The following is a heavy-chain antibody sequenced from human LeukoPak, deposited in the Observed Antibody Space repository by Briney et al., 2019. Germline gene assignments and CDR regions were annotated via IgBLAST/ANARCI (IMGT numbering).Heavy chain of an antibody. CDR3: ASRDYYDSSGYYDAFDI. CDR2: IYTGGST. D-gene: IGHD3-22*01. CDR1: GFTFSSYS. V-gene: IGHV3-53*01. Sequence: GGSLRLSCAASGFTFSSYSMNWVRQAPGKGLEWVSVIYTGGSTYYADFVKGRFTISRDNSKNTLYLQMNSLRAEDTAVYYCASRDYYDSSGYYDAFDIWGQGTMVTVSS. J-gene: IGHJ3*02.